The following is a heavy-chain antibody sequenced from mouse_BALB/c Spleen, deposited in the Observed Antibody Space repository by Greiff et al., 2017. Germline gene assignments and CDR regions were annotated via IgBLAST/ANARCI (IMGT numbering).Heavy chain of an antibody. V-gene: IGHV1S81*02. D-gene: IGHD3-3*01. Sequence: QVQLQQSGAELVKPGASVKLSCKASGYTFTSYYMYWVKQRPGQGLEWIGEINPSNGGTNFNEKFKSKATLTVDKSSSTAYMQLSSLTSEDSAVYYCTRGGQGPRLAYWGQGTRVTVSA. CDR2: INPSNGGT. CDR3: TRGGQGPRLAY. CDR1: GYTFTSYY. J-gene: IGHJ3*01.